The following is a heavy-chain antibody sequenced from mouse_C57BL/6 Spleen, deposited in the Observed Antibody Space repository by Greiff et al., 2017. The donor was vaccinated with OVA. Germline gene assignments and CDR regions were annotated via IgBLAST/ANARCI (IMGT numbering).Heavy chain of an antibody. CDR1: GYTFTSYW. J-gene: IGHJ4*01. CDR2: IDPSDSET. D-gene: IGHD3-3*01. V-gene: IGHV1-52*01. Sequence: VQLQQPGAELVRPGSSVKLSCKASGYTFTSYWMHWVKQRPIQGLEWIGNIDPSDSETHYNQKFKDKATLTVDKSSSTAYMQLSSLTSEDSAVYYCARGDYYAMDYGGQGTSVTVSS. CDR3: ARGDYYAMDY.